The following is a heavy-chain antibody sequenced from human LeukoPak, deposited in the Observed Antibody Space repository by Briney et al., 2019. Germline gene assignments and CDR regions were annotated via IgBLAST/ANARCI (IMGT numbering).Heavy chain of an antibody. CDR1: GYRFTSYG. J-gene: IGHJ4*02. Sequence: GESLKISCKGSGYRFTSYGISWVRQAPGQGLEWMGWISAYNGNTNYAQKLQGRVTMTTDTSTSTAYMELRSLRSDDTAVYYCARDVSCSGGSCYDDYWGQGTLVTVSS. V-gene: IGHV1-18*01. D-gene: IGHD2-15*01. CDR2: ISAYNGNT. CDR3: ARDVSCSGGSCYDDY.